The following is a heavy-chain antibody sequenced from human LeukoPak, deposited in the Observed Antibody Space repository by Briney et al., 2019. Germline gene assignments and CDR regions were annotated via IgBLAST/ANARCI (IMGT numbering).Heavy chain of an antibody. CDR1: GFTFSNAW. Sequence: GGSLRLSCAASGFTFSNAWMSWVRQAPGKGLEWVGRIKRKTDGGTTDYAAPVKGRFTISRDDSKNTLYLRMNSLKTEDTAVYYCTTSCSGGSCYSRPFDYWGQGTLVTVSS. D-gene: IGHD2-15*01. CDR2: IKRKTDGGTT. CDR3: TTSCSGGSCYSRPFDY. V-gene: IGHV3-15*01. J-gene: IGHJ4*02.